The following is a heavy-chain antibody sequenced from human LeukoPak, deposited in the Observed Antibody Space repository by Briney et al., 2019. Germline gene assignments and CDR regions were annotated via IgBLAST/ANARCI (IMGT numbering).Heavy chain of an antibody. J-gene: IGHJ4*02. CDR1: GGTFSSYA. Sequence: ASVKVSCKASGGTFSSYAISWERQAPGQGLEWMGGIIPIFGTANYAQKFQGRVTITADESTSTAYMELSSLRSEDTAVYYCARGHCSGGSCYYFDYWGQGTLVTVSS. V-gene: IGHV1-69*13. CDR2: IIPIFGTA. D-gene: IGHD2-15*01. CDR3: ARGHCSGGSCYYFDY.